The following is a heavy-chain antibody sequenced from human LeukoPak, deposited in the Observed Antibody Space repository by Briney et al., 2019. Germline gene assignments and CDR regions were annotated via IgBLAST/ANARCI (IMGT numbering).Heavy chain of an antibody. Sequence: SVKVSCKASRGTFTSYAISWVRQAPGQGLEWMGGIIPIFGTANCAQKFQGRVTITADESTSIAYMELSSLRSEDTAVYYCARNSYALTVTTGRLGYWGQGTLVTVSS. V-gene: IGHV1-69*13. CDR1: RGTFTSYA. D-gene: IGHD4-11*01. CDR2: IIPIFGTA. CDR3: ARNSYALTVTTGRLGY. J-gene: IGHJ4*02.